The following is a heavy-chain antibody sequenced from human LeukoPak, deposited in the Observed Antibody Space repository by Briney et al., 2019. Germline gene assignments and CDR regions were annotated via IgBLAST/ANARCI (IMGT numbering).Heavy chain of an antibody. CDR2: ISYDGSNK. D-gene: IGHD2-15*01. CDR1: GFTFSSYA. V-gene: IGHV3-30-3*01. CDR3: ARGYCSGGSCYWDFWYYYGMDV. J-gene: IGHJ6*02. Sequence: GRSLRLSCAASGFTFSSYAMHWVRQAPGKGLEWVAVISYDGSNKYYADSVKGRFTISRDNSKNTLYLQMNSLRAEDTAVYYCARGYCSGGSCYWDFWYYYGMDVWGQGTTVTVSS.